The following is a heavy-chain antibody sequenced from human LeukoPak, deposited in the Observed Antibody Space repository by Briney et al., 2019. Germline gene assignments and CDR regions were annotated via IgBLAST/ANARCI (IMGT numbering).Heavy chain of an antibody. J-gene: IGHJ4*02. CDR2: INIDDNNT. V-gene: IGHV3-74*01. Sequence: PGGSLRLSCAASGFTFSSYWLHWVRQAPGKGLVWVSRINIDDNNTNYADSVKGRFTISRDNAKNSLYLQMSGLGDEDTAVYFCARARYSSSWYLDYWGQGTLVTVSS. CDR3: ARARYSSSWYLDY. D-gene: IGHD6-13*01. CDR1: GFTFSSYW.